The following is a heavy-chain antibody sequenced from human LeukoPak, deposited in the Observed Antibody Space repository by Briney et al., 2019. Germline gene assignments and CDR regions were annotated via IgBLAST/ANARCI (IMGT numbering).Heavy chain of an antibody. D-gene: IGHD6-13*01. Sequence: ASVKVSCKASGYTFTGYYMHWVRQAPGQGLEWMGWINPNSGGTNYAQKFQGWVTMIRDTSISTAYMELSRLRSDDTDVYYCARGCSSSWCNWFDPWGQGTLVTVSS. J-gene: IGHJ5*02. CDR2: INPNSGGT. V-gene: IGHV1-2*04. CDR1: GYTFTGYY. CDR3: ARGCSSSWCNWFDP.